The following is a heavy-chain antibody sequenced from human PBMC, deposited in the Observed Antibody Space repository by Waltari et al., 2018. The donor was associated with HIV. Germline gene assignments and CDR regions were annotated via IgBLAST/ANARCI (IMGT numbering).Heavy chain of an antibody. J-gene: IGHJ6*02. Sequence: QVQLVQSGAEVKRPGASVKVSCKVSGYILTELSIHWVRQAPGKGLEWMGSFDPANGKTTYAQKFKGRVTITEDTSTDTASMEVSSLRSEDTAVYYCATARQWLVDSGMDVWGQGTTVTVSS. D-gene: IGHD6-19*01. CDR3: ATARQWLVDSGMDV. CDR1: GYILTELS. CDR2: FDPANGKT. V-gene: IGHV1-24*01.